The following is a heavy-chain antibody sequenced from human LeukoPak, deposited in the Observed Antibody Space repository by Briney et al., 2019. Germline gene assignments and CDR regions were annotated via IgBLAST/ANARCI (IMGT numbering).Heavy chain of an antibody. CDR3: ARSIAARLYWFDP. CDR1: GFTFSSYA. Sequence: PGGSLRLSCAASGFTFSSYAMHWVRQAPGKGLEYVSAISSNGGSTYYANSVKGRFTISRDNSKNTLYLQMGSLRAEDMAVYYCARSIAARLYWFDPWGQGTLVTVSS. V-gene: IGHV3-64*01. D-gene: IGHD6-6*01. J-gene: IGHJ5*02. CDR2: ISSNGGST.